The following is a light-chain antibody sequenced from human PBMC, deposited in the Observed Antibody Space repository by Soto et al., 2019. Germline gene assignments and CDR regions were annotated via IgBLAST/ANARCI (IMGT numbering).Light chain of an antibody. CDR1: QTISSW. CDR3: QHYNSYSDA. V-gene: IGKV1-5*03. Sequence: DIQMTQSPSTLSGSVGDRVTITCRARQTISSWLSWYQQKPGKAPKLLIYTASTVKSGVPSRFSGSGSGTEFTLTISSLQPDDVATYYCQHYNSYSDAVGQGTKVDIK. CDR2: TAS. J-gene: IGKJ1*01.